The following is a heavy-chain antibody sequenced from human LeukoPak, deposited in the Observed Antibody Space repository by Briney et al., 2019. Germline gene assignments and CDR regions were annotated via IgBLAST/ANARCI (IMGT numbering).Heavy chain of an antibody. V-gene: IGHV3-23*01. CDR3: AKDVCTSPRCLLYFDS. CDR2: ISGFNT. D-gene: IGHD2-8*01. Sequence: PGGSLRLSCTTSAFAFSNYAMNWVRQAPGKGPEWVSGISGFNTYYADSVKGRFTIFRDNSKNVLYLQMDRLRAEDTAVYSCAKDVCTSPRCLLYFDSWGQGTLVTVSS. J-gene: IGHJ4*02. CDR1: AFAFSNYA.